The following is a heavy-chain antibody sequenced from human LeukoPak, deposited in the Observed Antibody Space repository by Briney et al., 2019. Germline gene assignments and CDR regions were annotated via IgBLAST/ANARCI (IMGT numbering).Heavy chain of an antibody. CDR1: GYTFTSYG. J-gene: IGHJ6*03. V-gene: IGHV1-18*01. CDR3: ARDGAMVRGSKTRRPSFYYMDV. CDR2: ISAYNGNT. D-gene: IGHD3-10*01. Sequence: ASVKVSCKASGYTFTSYGISWVRQAPGQGLEWMGWISAYNGNTNYAQKLQGRVTMTTDTSTSTAYMELRSLRSDDTAVYYCARDGAMVRGSKTRRPSFYYMDVWGKGTTVTISS.